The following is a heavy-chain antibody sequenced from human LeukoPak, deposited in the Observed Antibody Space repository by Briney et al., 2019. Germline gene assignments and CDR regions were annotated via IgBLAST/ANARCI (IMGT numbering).Heavy chain of an antibody. Sequence: SETLSLTCTVSGGSISSYYWSWIRQPAGKGLEWIGRIYTSGITNYNPSLKSRVNMSVDTSKNQFSLKLSSVTAADTAVYYCASGGYCRGGSCYGGPSDYWGQGTLVTVSS. CDR2: IYTSGIT. J-gene: IGHJ4*02. CDR3: ASGGYCRGGSCYGGPSDY. CDR1: GGSISSYY. D-gene: IGHD2-15*01. V-gene: IGHV4-4*07.